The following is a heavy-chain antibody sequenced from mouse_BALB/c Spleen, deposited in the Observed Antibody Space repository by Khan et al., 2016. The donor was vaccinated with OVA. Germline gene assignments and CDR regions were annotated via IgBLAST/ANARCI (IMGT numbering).Heavy chain of an antibody. D-gene: IGHD2-1*01. CDR3: AKQNHGTLYAVDY. J-gene: IGHJ4*01. CDR2: MWGDGNT. Sequence: QVQLKQSGPGLVAPSQSLSITCTVSGFSLTSYGVSWVRQPPGKGLEWLGVMWGDGNTNYHSAPRSRLSISKDNSKSQVFLKLNSLQTDDTATYYSAKQNHGTLYAVDYWGQGTPVTVSS. CDR1: GFSLTSYG. V-gene: IGHV2-3*01.